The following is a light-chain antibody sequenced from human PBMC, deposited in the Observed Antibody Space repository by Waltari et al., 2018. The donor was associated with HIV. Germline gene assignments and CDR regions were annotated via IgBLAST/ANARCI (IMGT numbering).Light chain of an antibody. V-gene: IGLV1-44*01. J-gene: IGLJ3*02. CDR2: SNA. Sequence: QSVLTQPPSASGTPGQRVAISCSGSSSNIRSNTVSWYKHLPGTAPKLLIYSNALRPGGVADRFSRSKSGTSASLAISGLQSEDEADYYWASWYDGLNGWVFGGGTKLPVV. CDR3: ASWYDGLNGWV. CDR1: SSNIRSNT.